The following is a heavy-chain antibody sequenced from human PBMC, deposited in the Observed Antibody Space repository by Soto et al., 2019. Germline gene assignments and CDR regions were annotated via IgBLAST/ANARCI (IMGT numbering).Heavy chain of an antibody. J-gene: IGHJ3*02. CDR2: ISYDGSNK. V-gene: IGHV3-30*03. CDR3: ATNDYGDYYDAFDI. CDR1: GFTFSSYG. Sequence: GGSLRLSCAASGFTFSSYGMHWVRQAPGKGLEWVAVISYDGSNKYYADSVKGRFTISRDNSKNTLYLQMNSLRAEDTAVYYCATNDYGDYYDAFDIWGQGTMVTVSS. D-gene: IGHD4-17*01.